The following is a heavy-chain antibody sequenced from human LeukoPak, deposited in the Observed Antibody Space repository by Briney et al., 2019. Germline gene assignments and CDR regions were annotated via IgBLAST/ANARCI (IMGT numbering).Heavy chain of an antibody. CDR2: ISSSSSNI. V-gene: IGHV3-48*04. CDR1: GFTFSTYT. Sequence: GGSLRLSCAASGFTFSTYTMNWVRQAPGKGLECISAISSSSSNIYYADSVKGRFTISRDNAKNSLYLQMNSLRVEDTAVYFCARDPPSVAAVGYSMDVWGRGTTVTVSS. J-gene: IGHJ6*02. D-gene: IGHD6-13*01. CDR3: ARDPPSVAAVGYSMDV.